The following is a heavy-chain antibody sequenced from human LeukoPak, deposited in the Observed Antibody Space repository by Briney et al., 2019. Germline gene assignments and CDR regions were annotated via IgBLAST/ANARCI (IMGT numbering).Heavy chain of an antibody. CDR1: GFSFSSFG. J-gene: IGHJ4*02. CDR2: IGTTGAST. CDR3: AKWGDYNVLTGYYVSDY. V-gene: IGHV3-23*01. D-gene: IGHD3-9*01. Sequence: GGSLRLSCAASGFSFSSFGMSWVRQGPGKGLEWVSSIGTTGASTNYADSVKGRFTISRDNSKNTLYLQMNSLRAEDTAVYYCAKWGDYNVLTGYYVSDYWGQGTLVTVSS.